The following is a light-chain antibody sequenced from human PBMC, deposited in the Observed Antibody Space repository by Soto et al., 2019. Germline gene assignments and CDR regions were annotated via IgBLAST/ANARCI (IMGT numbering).Light chain of an antibody. V-gene: IGLV2-14*03. J-gene: IGLJ2*01. CDR3: TSWTTSTTMI. CDR1: RSDIGAYNF. Sequence: QSALTQPASVSGSPGQSITISCTGTRSDIGAYNFVSWYQQHPGEVPKLILYDVNVRPSGVSNRFSGSKFGNTASLTISGLQAEDEADYYCTSWTTSTTMIFGGGTKLTVL. CDR2: DVN.